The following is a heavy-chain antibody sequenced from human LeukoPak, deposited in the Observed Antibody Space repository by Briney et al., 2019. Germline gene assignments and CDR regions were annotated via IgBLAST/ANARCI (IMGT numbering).Heavy chain of an antibody. Sequence: GGSLRLSCAASGFTFSSYWMHWVRQAPGKGLVWVSRISSDGSSTTYADSVKGRFTFSRDNAQNTLYLQMNSLRPEDTAVYYCARDGGSGIYGSFDIWGQGTVITVSS. CDR3: ARDGGSGIYGSFDI. CDR2: ISSDGSST. J-gene: IGHJ3*02. V-gene: IGHV3-74*03. D-gene: IGHD3-10*01. CDR1: GFTFSSYW.